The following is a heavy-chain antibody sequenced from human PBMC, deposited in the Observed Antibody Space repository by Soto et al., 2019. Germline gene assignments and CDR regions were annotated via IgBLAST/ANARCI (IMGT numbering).Heavy chain of an antibody. CDR3: ARGLIRQQLVRAE. J-gene: IGHJ1*01. Sequence: PSETLSLTCAVYGESFSDHDYTWIRQPPGKGLEWIGEIHHGGSTTYNPSLESRVTISVDTSKNQVSLKLKSVTAADTAVYYCARGLIRQQLVRAEWGQGTLVT. CDR1: GESFSDHD. CDR2: IHHGGST. D-gene: IGHD6-13*01. V-gene: IGHV4-34*01.